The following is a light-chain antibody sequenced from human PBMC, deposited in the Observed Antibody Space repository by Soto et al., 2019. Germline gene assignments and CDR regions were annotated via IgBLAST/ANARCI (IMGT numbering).Light chain of an antibody. CDR2: ETY. Sequence: NFMLTQPHSVSESPGKTVTISCTRSSGSIASHFVQWYRQRPASAPTSIIYETYQRPSGVPDRFSGSIDSSSNSASLIISGLTPEDEADYYCQSYDDITPSVVFGGGTKLTVL. CDR3: QSYDDITPSVV. CDR1: SGSIASHF. V-gene: IGLV6-57*04. J-gene: IGLJ2*01.